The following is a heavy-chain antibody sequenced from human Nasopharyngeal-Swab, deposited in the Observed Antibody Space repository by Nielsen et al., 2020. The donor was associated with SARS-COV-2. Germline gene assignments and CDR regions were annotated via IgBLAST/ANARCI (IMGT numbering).Heavy chain of an antibody. Sequence: GESLMISWTPSEFTLRNHWMHWVRLTPGKGLVWVSGIDFDGSNTFYADSVKGRFTISRDNGENTLSLQMNSLRDEDTGVYYCGSVFEIWGQGVLVTVSS. J-gene: IGHJ4*02. CDR1: EFTLRNHW. V-gene: IGHV3-74*01. CDR2: IDFDGSNT. CDR3: GSVFEI. D-gene: IGHD3-9*01.